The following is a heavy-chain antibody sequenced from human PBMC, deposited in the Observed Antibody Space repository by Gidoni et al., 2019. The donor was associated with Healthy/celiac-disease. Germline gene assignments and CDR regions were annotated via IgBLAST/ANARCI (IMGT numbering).Heavy chain of an antibody. J-gene: IGHJ4*02. CDR2: INHSGST. Sequence: QVQLQQWGAGLLKLSETLSLTCAVYGGSFSGYYWSWIRQPPGKGLEWIGEINHSGSTNYNPSLKSRVTISVDTSKNQFSLKLSSVTAADTAVYYCARGLRRWLQLPPHLDYWGQGTLVTVSS. D-gene: IGHD5-12*01. V-gene: IGHV4-34*01. CDR1: GGSFSGYY. CDR3: ARGLRRWLQLPPHLDY.